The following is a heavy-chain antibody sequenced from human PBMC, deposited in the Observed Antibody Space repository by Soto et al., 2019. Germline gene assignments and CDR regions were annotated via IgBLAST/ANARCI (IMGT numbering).Heavy chain of an antibody. D-gene: IGHD2-8*01. Sequence: ASVKVSCKASGFTFSNYGLNWVRQAPGQGLEWMGWVSANNGHTNYAQNLQGRVSMTTDTSTSTAYMELRGLTFDDTAVYYCARDIESVTAKHFFYYYAMDVWGQGTTVTVSS. CDR1: GFTFSNYG. CDR3: ARDIESVTAKHFFYYYAMDV. V-gene: IGHV1-18*01. CDR2: VSANNGHT. J-gene: IGHJ6*02.